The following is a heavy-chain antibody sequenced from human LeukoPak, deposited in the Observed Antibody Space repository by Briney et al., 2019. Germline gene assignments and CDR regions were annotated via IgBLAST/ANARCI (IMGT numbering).Heavy chain of an antibody. D-gene: IGHD3-22*01. V-gene: IGHV4-4*07. CDR3: ARDTYYYDSSGYSNFDY. CDR1: GCSISSYY. J-gene: IGHJ4*02. CDR2: YHTSGST. Sequence: SGTLSLTCTVSGCSISSYYWSWIRQPAGKGLEWIGRYHTSGSTNYNPSLKSRVTMSADTSKNQFSLQLSSVTAADTAVYYCARDTYYYDSSGYSNFDYWGQGTLVTVSS.